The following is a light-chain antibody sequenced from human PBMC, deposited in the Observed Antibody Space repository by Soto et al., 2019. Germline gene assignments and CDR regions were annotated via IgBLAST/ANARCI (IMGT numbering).Light chain of an antibody. CDR1: QSVSSN. CDR3: QQYNNWPRT. Sequence: GMTQSPATLSVSPGERATLSCRASQSVSSNLAWYQQKPGQAPRLLIYGASTRVTGIPARFSGSGSGTEFTLTVSSLQSEDFAVYYCQQYNNWPRTFGQGTKVDIK. J-gene: IGKJ1*01. V-gene: IGKV3-15*01. CDR2: GAS.